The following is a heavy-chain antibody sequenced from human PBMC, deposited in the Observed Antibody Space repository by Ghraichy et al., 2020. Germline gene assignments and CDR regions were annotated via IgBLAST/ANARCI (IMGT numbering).Heavy chain of an antibody. CDR3: AKGGTTYCYSAMDV. Sequence: GGSLRLSCAASRFTFSNYAMTWVRQAPGKGLEWVSAVSGSGGSTYYADSVKGRFTISRDNSKNTLYLQMNSLRAEDTAAYYCAKGGTTYCYSAMDVWGQGTTVTVSS. CDR2: VSGSGGST. V-gene: IGHV3-23*01. D-gene: IGHD2-21*02. J-gene: IGHJ6*02. CDR1: RFTFSNYA.